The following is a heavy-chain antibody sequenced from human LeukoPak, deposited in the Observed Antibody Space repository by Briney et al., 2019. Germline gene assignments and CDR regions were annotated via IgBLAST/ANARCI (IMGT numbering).Heavy chain of an antibody. J-gene: IGHJ4*02. Sequence: GGSLRLSCAASGFTFSTYSMNWVRQAPGKGLEWVSSISSSSSYIYYADSVKGRFTISRDNAKNSLYLQMNSLRAEDTAVYHCAREVMVRGEYGFDYWGQGTLATVSS. D-gene: IGHD3-10*01. CDR3: AREVMVRGEYGFDY. V-gene: IGHV3-21*01. CDR2: ISSSSSYI. CDR1: GFTFSTYS.